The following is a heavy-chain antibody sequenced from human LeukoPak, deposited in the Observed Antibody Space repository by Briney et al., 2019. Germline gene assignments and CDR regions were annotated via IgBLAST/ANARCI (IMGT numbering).Heavy chain of an antibody. CDR3: ARRAINSVMFDY. CDR2: IHYSGST. Sequence: SETLSLTCTVSGDSISTYYWSWIWQPPGKGLEWIGYIHYSGSTNYNPSLRSRVTISVDTSKNQFSLKLSSATAADTAVYFCARRAINSVMFDYWGQGTLVTVSS. CDR1: GDSISTYY. V-gene: IGHV4-59*08. D-gene: IGHD3-16*01. J-gene: IGHJ4*02.